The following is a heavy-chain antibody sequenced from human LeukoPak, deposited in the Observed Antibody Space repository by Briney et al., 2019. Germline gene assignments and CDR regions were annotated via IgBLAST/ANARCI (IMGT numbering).Heavy chain of an antibody. CDR3: ARGYSSLSFDY. CDR1: EFTVSSTY. J-gene: IGHJ4*02. D-gene: IGHD4-11*01. V-gene: IGHV3-53*04. CDR2: IYSGGST. Sequence: GGSLRLSCAASEFTVSSTYMSWVRRAPGKGLEWVSVIYSGGSTYYADSVKGRFTISRHNSKNTLYLQMNSLRAEDTAVYYCARGYSSLSFDYWGQGTLVTVSS.